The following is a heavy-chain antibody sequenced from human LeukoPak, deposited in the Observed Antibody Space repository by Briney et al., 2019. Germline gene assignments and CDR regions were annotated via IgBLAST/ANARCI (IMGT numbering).Heavy chain of an antibody. CDR1: GGSFSGYY. Sequence: SETLSLTCAVYGGSFSGYYWSWIRQPPGKGPEWLGEINHSGSTNYNPSLKSRLTISVATSNNQFSLKRSSVTAADTAVYYCARGRITVVTGSRGRIDYWGQGTLVTVSS. CDR2: INHSGST. D-gene: IGHD4-23*01. J-gene: IGHJ4*02. V-gene: IGHV4-34*01. CDR3: ARGRITVVTGSRGRIDY.